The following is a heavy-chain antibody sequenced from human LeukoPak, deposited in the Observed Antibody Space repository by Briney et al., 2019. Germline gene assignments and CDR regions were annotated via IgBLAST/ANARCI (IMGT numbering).Heavy chain of an antibody. J-gene: IGHJ5*02. Sequence: ASVKVSCKASGYTFTSYGVSWVRQAPGQGLEWMGWISAYNGNTNYTQKLQGRVTMTTDTSTSTAYMELRSLRSDDTAVYYCARYSSSWTGSWFDPWGQGTLVTVSS. V-gene: IGHV1-18*01. CDR2: ISAYNGNT. CDR3: ARYSSSWTGSWFDP. CDR1: GYTFTSYG. D-gene: IGHD6-13*01.